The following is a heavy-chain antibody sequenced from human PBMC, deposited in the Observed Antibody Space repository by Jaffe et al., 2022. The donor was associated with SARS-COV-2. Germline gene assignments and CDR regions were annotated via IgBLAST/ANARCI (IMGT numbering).Heavy chain of an antibody. V-gene: IGHV3-33*01. J-gene: IGHJ6*02. CDR3: ASLYPTWSGYYSAVGAMDV. CDR1: GFTFSNYG. Sequence: QVQLAESGGGVVQPGRSLRLSCAASGFTFSNYGMHWVRQAPGKGLEWVAVIWYDGSNKDYGDSVKGRFTISRDNSKNTLYLQMNSLRADDTAVYYCASLYPTWSGYYSAVGAMDVWGQGTTVTVSS. D-gene: IGHD3-3*01. CDR2: IWYDGSNK.